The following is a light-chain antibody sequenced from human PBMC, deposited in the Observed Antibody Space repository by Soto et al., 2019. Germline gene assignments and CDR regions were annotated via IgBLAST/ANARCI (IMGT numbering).Light chain of an antibody. CDR2: GNS. CDR1: SSNIGAGYD. V-gene: IGLV1-40*01. J-gene: IGLJ3*02. CDR3: QSYDSSLSGWV. Sequence: QSVLTQPPSLSGAPGQRVTISCTGSSSNIGAGYDVHWYQQLPGTAPKLLIYGNSNRPSGVPDRFSGSKSGTSASLAIAGLQAEDEADDYCQSYDSSLSGWVFGGGTKLTVL.